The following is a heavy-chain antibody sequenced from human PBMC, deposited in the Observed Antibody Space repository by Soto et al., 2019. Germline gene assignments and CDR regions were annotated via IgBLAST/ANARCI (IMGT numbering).Heavy chain of an antibody. D-gene: IGHD1-1*01. CDR1: GFTFSSYS. J-gene: IGHJ6*02. CDR3: ARDGVNWNTTRYYYYYGMDV. Sequence: PGGSLRLSCAASGFTFSSYSMNWVRQAPGKGLEWVSSISSSSSYIYYADSVKGRFTISRDNAKNSLYLQMNSLRAEDTAVYYCARDGVNWNTTRYYYYYGMDVWGQGTTVTVSS. V-gene: IGHV3-21*01. CDR2: ISSSSSYI.